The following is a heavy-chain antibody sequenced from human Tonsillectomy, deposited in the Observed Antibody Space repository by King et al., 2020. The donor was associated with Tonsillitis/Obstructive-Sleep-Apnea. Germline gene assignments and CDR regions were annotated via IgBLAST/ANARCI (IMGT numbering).Heavy chain of an antibody. J-gene: IGHJ3*02. D-gene: IGHD2-2*01. V-gene: IGHV7-4-1*02. Sequence: QLVQSGSELKKPGASVKVSCKASGYTFTSYALNWVRQAPGQGLEWMGWINTNTGNPTYAQGFTGRFVFSLDTSVSTAYLQISSLKAEDTAVYYCANLVYFSTTSCYPPLDGFYIWGQGTMVTVSS. CDR3: ANLVYFSTTSCYPPLDGFYI. CDR1: GYTFTSYA. CDR2: INTNTGNP.